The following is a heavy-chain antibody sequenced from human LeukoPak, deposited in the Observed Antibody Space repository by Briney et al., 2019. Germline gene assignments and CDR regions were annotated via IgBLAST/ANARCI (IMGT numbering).Heavy chain of an antibody. V-gene: IGHV3-30*18. Sequence: GRSLRLSCAASGFTFSSYGMHWVRQAPGKGLEWVAVISYDGSNKYYADSVKGRFTISRDNSKNTLYLQMNSLRAEDTAVYYCAKQRSPVAGIFDYWGQGTLVTVSS. CDR3: AKQRSPVAGIFDY. D-gene: IGHD6-19*01. CDR1: GFTFSSYG. J-gene: IGHJ4*02. CDR2: ISYDGSNK.